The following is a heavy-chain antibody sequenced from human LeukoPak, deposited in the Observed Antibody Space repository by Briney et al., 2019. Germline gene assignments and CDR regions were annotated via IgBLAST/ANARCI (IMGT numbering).Heavy chain of an antibody. D-gene: IGHD3-3*01. CDR2: ISYDGSNK. J-gene: IGHJ4*02. CDR1: GFTFSSYA. Sequence: PGGSLRLSCAASGFTFSSYAMHWVHQAPGKGLEWVAVISYDGSNKYYADSVKGRFTISRDNSKNTLYLQMNSLRAEDTAVYYCARDLDRRKVGGVKYWGQGTLVTVSS. CDR3: ARDLDRRKVGGVKY. V-gene: IGHV3-30*04.